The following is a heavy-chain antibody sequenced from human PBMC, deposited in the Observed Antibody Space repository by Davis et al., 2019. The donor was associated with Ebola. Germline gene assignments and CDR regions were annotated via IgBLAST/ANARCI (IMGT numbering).Heavy chain of an antibody. Sequence: ASVKVSCKASGYTFTSYYMHWVRQAPRQGLEWMGIINPSGGSTSYAQKFQGRVTVTRDTSTTTVYMDLSSLRSEDTALYYCTTPGGQDSGYDVFDIWGQGTMVIVSS. J-gene: IGHJ3*02. CDR1: GYTFTSYY. V-gene: IGHV1-46*03. CDR2: INPSGGST. D-gene: IGHD5-12*01. CDR3: TTPGGQDSGYDVFDI.